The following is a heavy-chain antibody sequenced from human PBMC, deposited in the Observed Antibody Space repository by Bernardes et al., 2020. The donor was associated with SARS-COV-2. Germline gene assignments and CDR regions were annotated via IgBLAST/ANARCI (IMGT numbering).Heavy chain of an antibody. D-gene: IGHD3-10*01. CDR2: IYYTGST. J-gene: IGHJ4*02. Sequence: SETLSLTCTVSGGSISSGNYYWSWLRQPPGKGLEWIGFIYYTGSTYYNPSLKSRVTISLDTSKNQFSLKLTSVTAADTAVYYCAFNLYGSGSYEWGQGTLVTVSS. CDR1: GGSISSGNYY. CDR3: AFNLYGSGSYE. V-gene: IGHV4-30-4*01.